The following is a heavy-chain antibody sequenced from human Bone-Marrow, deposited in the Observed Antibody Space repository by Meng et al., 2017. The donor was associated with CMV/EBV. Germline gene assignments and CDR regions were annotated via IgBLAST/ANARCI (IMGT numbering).Heavy chain of an antibody. CDR2: IYYSGST. CDR1: SGSIRSYY. Sequence: SETLSLTCTVSSGSIRSYYWSWIRQPPGKGLEWIGYIYYSGSTNYNPSLKSRVTISVDTSKNQFSLKLSSVTAADTAVYYCARGAYYDSSGYYYHGIAFDIWGQGTMVTVSS. CDR3: ARGAYYDSSGYYYHGIAFDI. D-gene: IGHD3-22*01. J-gene: IGHJ3*02. V-gene: IGHV4-59*01.